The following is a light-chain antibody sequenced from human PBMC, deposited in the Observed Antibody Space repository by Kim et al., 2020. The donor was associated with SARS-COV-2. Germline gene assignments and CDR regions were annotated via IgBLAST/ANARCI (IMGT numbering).Light chain of an antibody. J-gene: IGKJ1*01. CDR3: QQYKSYPWT. CDR1: RNIATW. Sequence: SASIGDRVNITCRASRNIATWVAWYQQKPGEAPRLLIYKASNLKSGVPSRFSGSGSGTEFTLTTDSLQADDLATYYCQQYKSYPWTFGQGTKLEI. CDR2: KAS. V-gene: IGKV1-5*03.